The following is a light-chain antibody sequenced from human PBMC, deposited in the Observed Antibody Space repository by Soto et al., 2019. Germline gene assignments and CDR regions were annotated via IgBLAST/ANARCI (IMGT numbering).Light chain of an antibody. J-gene: IGLJ1*01. V-gene: IGLV1-40*01. CDR3: QSYDSSPSVPCV. CDR1: SSNIGAGYD. CDR2: GNS. Sequence: QSVLTQPPSVSGAPGQRVTISCTGSSSNIGAGYDVHWYQQLPGTAPKLLIYGNSNRPSGVPDRFSGSKSGTSASLAITGLQAEDEADYYCQSYDSSPSVPCVFGTGTKLTVL.